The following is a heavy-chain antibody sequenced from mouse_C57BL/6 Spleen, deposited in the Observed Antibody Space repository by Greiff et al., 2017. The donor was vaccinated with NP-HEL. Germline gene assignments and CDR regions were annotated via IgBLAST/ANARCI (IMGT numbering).Heavy chain of an antibody. V-gene: IGHV1-4*01. Sequence: VQLQQSGAELARPGASVKMSCKASGYTFTSYTMHWVKQRPGQGLEWIGYINPSSGYTKYNQKFKDKATLTADKSSSTAYMQLSSLTSEDSAVYYCAGDWGREDFDDWGKGTTLTVSS. J-gene: IGHJ2*01. D-gene: IGHD4-1*01. CDR3: AGDWGREDFDD. CDR1: GYTFTSYT. CDR2: INPSSGYT.